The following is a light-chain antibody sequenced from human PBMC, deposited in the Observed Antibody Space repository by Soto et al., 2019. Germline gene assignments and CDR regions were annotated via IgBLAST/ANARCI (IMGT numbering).Light chain of an antibody. J-gene: IGLJ3*02. CDR2: EAT. CDR3: CSYTGTSTPWV. Sequence: QSALTQPASVSGSPGQSITISCTGTSSDVGSYNLVSWYLQHPGKAPKLMIYEATKRPSGVSNRFSGSKSGNTASLTISGLQAEDEADYYCCSYTGTSTPWVFGGGTQLTVL. V-gene: IGLV2-23*01. CDR1: SSDVGSYNL.